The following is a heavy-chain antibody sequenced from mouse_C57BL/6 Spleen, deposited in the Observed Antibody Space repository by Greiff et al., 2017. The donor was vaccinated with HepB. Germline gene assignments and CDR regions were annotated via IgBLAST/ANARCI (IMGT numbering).Heavy chain of an antibody. CDR2: IYPGDGDT. CDR1: GYAFSSSW. V-gene: IGHV1-82*01. J-gene: IGHJ3*01. Sequence: VKLQESGPELVKPGASVKLSCKASGYAFSSSWMNWVKQRPGKGLEWIGRIYPGDGDTNYNGKFKGKATLTADKSSSTAYMQLSSLTSEDSAVYFCSFERAWFAYWGQRTLGTVSA. CDR3: SFERAWFAY.